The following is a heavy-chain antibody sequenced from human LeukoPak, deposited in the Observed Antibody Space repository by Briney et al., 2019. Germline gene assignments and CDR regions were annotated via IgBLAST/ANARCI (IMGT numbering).Heavy chain of an antibody. CDR1: GFTFSSYS. Sequence: PGGSLRLSCAASGFTFSSYSMNWVRQAPGKGLEWVSYISSSSSTIYYADSVKGRFTISRDNAKNSLYLQMNSLRAEDTAVYYCAREGYYGSGSQGSFDHWGQGTLVTVSS. V-gene: IGHV3-48*01. D-gene: IGHD3-10*01. J-gene: IGHJ4*02. CDR2: ISSSSSTI. CDR3: AREGYYGSGSQGSFDH.